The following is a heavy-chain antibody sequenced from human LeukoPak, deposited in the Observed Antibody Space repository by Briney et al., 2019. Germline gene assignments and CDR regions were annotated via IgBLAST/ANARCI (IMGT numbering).Heavy chain of an antibody. D-gene: IGHD3-3*01. J-gene: IGHJ6*04. Sequence: PGGSLRLSCTASGFTFGDYSLSWVRQAPEKGLEWVGFIRRKGYGGTTEYAPSVEGRFIISRVDSKSTAYLQMNSLKTEDTAVYYCTRDHDFWSGPFDVWGKGTTVTVSS. CDR2: IRRKGYGGTT. CDR1: GFTFGDYS. CDR3: TRDHDFWSGPFDV. V-gene: IGHV3-49*04.